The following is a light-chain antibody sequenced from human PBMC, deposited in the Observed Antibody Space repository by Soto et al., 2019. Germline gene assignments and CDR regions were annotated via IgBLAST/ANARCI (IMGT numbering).Light chain of an antibody. J-gene: IGKJ4*01. CDR2: GAS. CDR1: QSVSYY. CDR3: QQYNNWPLT. V-gene: IGKV3-15*01. Sequence: EIVLTQSPATLSLSPGARATLSCRASQSVSYYLAWYQQKPGQAPRLLIYGASTKATGVPARFSGSGSGTEFTLTISSLQSEDFALYYCQQYNNWPLTFGGGTKVDNK.